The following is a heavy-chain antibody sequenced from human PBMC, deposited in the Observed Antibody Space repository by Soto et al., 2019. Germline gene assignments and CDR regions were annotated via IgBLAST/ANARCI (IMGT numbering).Heavy chain of an antibody. CDR3: TRTVMVRGAIYYYYGMDV. J-gene: IGHJ6*02. V-gene: IGHV3-73*01. Sequence: GGSLRLSCAASGFTFSGSAMHWVRQASGKGLEWVGRIRSKANSYATAYAASVKGRFTISRDDSKNTAYLQMNSLKTEDTAVYYCTRTVMVRGAIYYYYGMDVWGQGTTVTASS. CDR2: IRSKANSYAT. D-gene: IGHD3-10*01. CDR1: GFTFSGSA.